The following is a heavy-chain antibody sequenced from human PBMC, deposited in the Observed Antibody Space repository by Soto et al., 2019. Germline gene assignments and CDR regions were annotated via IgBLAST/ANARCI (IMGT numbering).Heavy chain of an antibody. V-gene: IGHV3-30*18. D-gene: IGHD3-22*01. J-gene: IGHJ4*02. Sequence: QVQLVESGGGVVQPGRSLRLSCAASGFTFSSYGMHWVRQAPGKGLEWVAVISYDGSNKYYEDSVKGRFTIPRDNSKNTLYLQMNSLRAEDTAVYYCAKDLEPYDSSGPIGYWGQGTLVTVSS. CDR2: ISYDGSNK. CDR1: GFTFSSYG. CDR3: AKDLEPYDSSGPIGY.